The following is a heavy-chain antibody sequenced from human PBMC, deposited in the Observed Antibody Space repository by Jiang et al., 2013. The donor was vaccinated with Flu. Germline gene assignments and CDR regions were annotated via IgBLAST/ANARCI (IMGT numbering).Heavy chain of an antibody. J-gene: IGHJ4*02. Sequence: AASGFTFSSYGMHWVRQAPGKGLEWVAFIRYDGSNKYYADSVKGRFTISRGNSKNTLYLQMNSLRAEDTAVYYCAKEITYSSGWCTGCDYWGQGTLVTVSS. CDR2: IRYDGSNK. CDR3: AKEITYSSGWCTGCDY. V-gene: IGHV3-30*02. D-gene: IGHD6-19*01. CDR1: GFTFSSYG.